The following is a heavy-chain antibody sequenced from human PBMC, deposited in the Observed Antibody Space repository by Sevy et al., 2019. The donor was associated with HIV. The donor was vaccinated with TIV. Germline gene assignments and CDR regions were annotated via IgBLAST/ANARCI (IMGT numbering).Heavy chain of an antibody. Sequence: SLRLSCAASGFTFDDYAMHWVRQAPGKGLERVSGISWNSGSIGYADSVKGRFTISRDNAKNSLYLQMNSLRAEDTALYYRAKDRAAKYDAFDIWGQGTMVIVSS. CDR1: GFTFDDYA. CDR3: AKDRAAKYDAFDI. CDR2: ISWNSGSI. V-gene: IGHV3-9*01. J-gene: IGHJ3*02.